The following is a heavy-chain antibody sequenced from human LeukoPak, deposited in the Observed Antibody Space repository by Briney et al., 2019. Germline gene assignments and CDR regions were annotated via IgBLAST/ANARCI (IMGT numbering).Heavy chain of an antibody. CDR2: ISAYNGNT. D-gene: IGHD5-18*01. Sequence: GASVKVSCKASGYTLTSYGISWVRQAPGQGLEWMGWISAYNGNTNYAQKLQGRVTMTTDTSTSTAYMELRSLRSDDTAVYYCARGRPRGYSYGYGLTYFDYWGQGTLVTVSS. CDR1: GYTLTSYG. J-gene: IGHJ4*02. CDR3: ARGRPRGYSYGYGLTYFDY. V-gene: IGHV1-18*01.